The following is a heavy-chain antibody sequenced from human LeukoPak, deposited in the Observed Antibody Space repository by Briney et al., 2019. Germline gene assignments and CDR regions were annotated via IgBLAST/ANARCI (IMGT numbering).Heavy chain of an antibody. CDR1: GFTFSSYA. CDR2: INADGGYT. V-gene: IGHV3-23*01. D-gene: IGHD1-26*01. J-gene: IGHJ5*02. CDR3: AKDLPYSVGSHYS. Sequence: PGGSLRLSCAASGFTFSSYAMSWVRQAPGKGLEWVSGINADGGYTYYANSVKGRFTISRDNSKNTLYLHMNILRAEDTATYYCAKDLPYSVGSHYSWGQGTLVTVSS.